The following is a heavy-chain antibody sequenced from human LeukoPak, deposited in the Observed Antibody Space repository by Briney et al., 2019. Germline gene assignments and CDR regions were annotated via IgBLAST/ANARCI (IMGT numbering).Heavy chain of an antibody. V-gene: IGHV4-61*02. CDR1: GGSISSGSYY. CDR3: ASGSYPYFDY. J-gene: IGHJ4*02. Sequence: SQTLSLTCTVSGGSISSGSYYWRWIRQPAGKGLEWIGRIYTSGSTNYNPSLKSRVTISVDTSKNQFSLKLSSVTAADTAVYYCASGSYPYFDYWGQGTLVTVSS. D-gene: IGHD1-26*01. CDR2: IYTSGST.